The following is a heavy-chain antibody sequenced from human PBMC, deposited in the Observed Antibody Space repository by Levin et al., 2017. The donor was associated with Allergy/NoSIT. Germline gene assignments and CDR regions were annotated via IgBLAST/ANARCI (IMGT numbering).Heavy chain of an antibody. V-gene: IGHV3-30*03. CDR2: ISGGGNDG. Sequence: LSLTCAVSGLNFHNYGMNWVRQAPGKGLEWVALISGGGNDGYYADSVRGRFTISRDNSKNTLYLQMNSLRPDDTAVYYCAARVFDYWGQGTLVAVSS. J-gene: IGHJ4*02. CDR3: AARVFDY. CDR1: GLNFHNYG.